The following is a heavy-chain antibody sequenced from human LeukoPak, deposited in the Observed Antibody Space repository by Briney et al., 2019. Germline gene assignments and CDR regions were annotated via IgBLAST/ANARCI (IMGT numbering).Heavy chain of an antibody. CDR1: GFTFSSYA. CDR2: ISGSGGST. Sequence: GGSLRLSCAASGFTFSSYAMSWVRQAPGKGLEWVSAISGSGGSTYYADSVKGRFTISRDNSKNPMYLKMNSLKAEDTAVYYCAKGIYDSSGYYGNYFDYWGQGTLVTVSS. D-gene: IGHD3-22*01. CDR3: AKGIYDSSGYYGNYFDY. V-gene: IGHV3-23*01. J-gene: IGHJ4*02.